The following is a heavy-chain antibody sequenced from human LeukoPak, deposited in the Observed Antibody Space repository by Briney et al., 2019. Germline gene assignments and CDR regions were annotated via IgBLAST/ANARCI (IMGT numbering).Heavy chain of an antibody. CDR2: IKFDGSEK. CDR3: ARGLLGAPTSYFDY. D-gene: IGHD1-26*01. J-gene: IGHJ4*02. CDR1: GFTFRNYW. V-gene: IGHV3-7*01. Sequence: GGSLRLSCAASGFTFRNYWMSWVRQAPGKGLEWVANIKFDGSEKFYVDSVKGRFTISRDNAKNSLYLQMNSLRAEDTAVYYCARGLLGAPTSYFDYWGQGTLVTVSS.